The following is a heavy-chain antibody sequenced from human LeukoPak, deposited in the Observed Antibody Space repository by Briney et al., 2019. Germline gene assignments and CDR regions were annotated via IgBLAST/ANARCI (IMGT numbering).Heavy chain of an antibody. CDR1: GGSISSYY. CDR3: ARNGYFGPNDVFDI. D-gene: IGHD3-9*01. J-gene: IGHJ3*02. V-gene: IGHV4-59*01. Sequence: SETLSLTCTVSGGSISSYYWSWIRQPPGKGLEWIGYIYYSGSTNYNPSLKSRVTISVDTSKNQFSLKLSSVTAADTAVYYCARNGYFGPNDVFDIWGQGTMVTVSS. CDR2: IYYSGST.